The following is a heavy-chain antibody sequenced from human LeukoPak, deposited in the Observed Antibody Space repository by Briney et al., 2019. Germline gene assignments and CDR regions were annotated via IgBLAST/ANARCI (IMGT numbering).Heavy chain of an antibody. CDR2: MNPYSGGR. J-gene: IGHJ4*02. CDR1: GYTFTSYH. Sequence: ASVKVSCKTSGYTFTSYHINWVRQATGQGLEWMGWMNPYSGGRGYAQNFQGRVSITSDASIGTAYMELSSLRSDDTAVYFCAGTTSLTASGYDYWGQGTLVTVSS. CDR3: AGTTSLTASGYDY. D-gene: IGHD4-17*01. V-gene: IGHV1-8*03.